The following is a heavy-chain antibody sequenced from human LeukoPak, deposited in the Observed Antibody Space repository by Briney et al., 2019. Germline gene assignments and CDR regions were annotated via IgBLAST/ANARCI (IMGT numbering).Heavy chain of an antibody. J-gene: IGHJ4*02. CDR3: ARGPTRANSTDY. V-gene: IGHV3-7*01. D-gene: IGHD2/OR15-2a*01. Sequence: GGSLRLSCAVSGLTFSNHWMSWVRQAPGKGPEWVANINQDGSEKYYGDSVKGRFTISRDNAKNSVYLEMNSLRAEDTAVYYCARGPTRANSTDYWGQGALVTVSS. CDR2: INQDGSEK. CDR1: GLTFSNHW.